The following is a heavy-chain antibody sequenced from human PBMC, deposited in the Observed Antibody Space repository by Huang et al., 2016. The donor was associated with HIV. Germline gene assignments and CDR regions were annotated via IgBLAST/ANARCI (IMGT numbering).Heavy chain of an antibody. CDR3: ARTGVAVSDDPEYFQH. J-gene: IGHJ1*01. D-gene: IGHD3-3*01. CDR2: IYQSGTT. V-gene: IGHV4-39*02. CDR1: GDSINSNPFY. Sequence: LQESGPGLVGPSETLSLTCAVSGDSINSNPFYWGWIRRPPVKALEWIGSIYQSGTTYYNPARKRRARIAVDASKKRIFLHLRSGTAADTGVYYCARTGVAVSDDPEYFQHWGQGALVTIS.